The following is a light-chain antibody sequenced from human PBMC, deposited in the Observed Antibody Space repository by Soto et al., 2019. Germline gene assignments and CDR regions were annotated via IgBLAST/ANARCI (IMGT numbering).Light chain of an antibody. CDR3: QQYNNWLIT. J-gene: IGKJ5*01. CDR2: GAS. V-gene: IGKV3-15*01. Sequence: EIVMTQSPATLSVSPGERTTLSCRASQSVSSNLAWYQQKPGQPPRRLISGASTRATGIPARFSGIGAGTEFTLTISSLQSEDLAVYYCQQYNNWLITFGQGTRLEIK. CDR1: QSVSSN.